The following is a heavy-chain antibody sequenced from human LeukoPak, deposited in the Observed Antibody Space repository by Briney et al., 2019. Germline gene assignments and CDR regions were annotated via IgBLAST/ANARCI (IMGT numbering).Heavy chain of an antibody. D-gene: IGHD3-22*01. Sequence: SETLSLTCTVSGGSISNSYWSWIRQPPGKGLEWIGYIYYSGSTNYNPSLKSRVTISVDTSKNQFSLKLSSVTAADTAVYYCAREHYYDSSGYHRLVDYWGQGTLVTVSS. CDR2: IYYSGST. V-gene: IGHV4-59*12. CDR3: AREHYYDSSGYHRLVDY. CDR1: GGSISNSY. J-gene: IGHJ4*02.